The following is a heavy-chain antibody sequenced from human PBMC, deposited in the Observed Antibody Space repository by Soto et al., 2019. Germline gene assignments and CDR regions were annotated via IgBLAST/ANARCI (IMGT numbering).Heavy chain of an antibody. J-gene: IGHJ6*02. V-gene: IGHV3-48*02. CDR2: VSSDNRTI. CDR3: AREGWPLLQSGMDV. Sequence: EVQLVESGGGLIQRGGSLRLSCAASGFTFGHYSMNWVRQAPGKGPEWVSYVSSDNRTINYAGSVKGRFIITRDNAKKSLYLQMHSLRDEDAAVYYCAREGWPLLQSGMDVWGQGTTVTVSS. CDR1: GFTFGHYS. D-gene: IGHD2-15*01.